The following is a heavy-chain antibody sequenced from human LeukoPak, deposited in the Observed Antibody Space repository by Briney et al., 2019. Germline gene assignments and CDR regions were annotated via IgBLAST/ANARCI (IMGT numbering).Heavy chain of an antibody. D-gene: IGHD4-23*01. CDR2: IYYSGST. CDR1: GGSISNYY. V-gene: IGHV4-59*01. Sequence: SETLSLTCTVSGGSISNYYWRWIRQPPGKGLEWIGYIYYSGSTYYNPSLKGRVTISVDTSKNQFSLKLSSVTAADTAVYYCARRGNSLDYWGLGTLVTVSS. CDR3: ARRGNSLDY. J-gene: IGHJ4*02.